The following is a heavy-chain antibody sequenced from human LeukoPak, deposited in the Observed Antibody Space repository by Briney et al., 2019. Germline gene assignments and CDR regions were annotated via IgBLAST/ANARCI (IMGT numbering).Heavy chain of an antibody. CDR2: IKPDGSEK. Sequence: GGSLRLSCAASGLPFSSYWMSWVRQAPGKGLEWVANIKPDGSEKNYVDSVKGRFTISRDNARNSLFLQMNSLRAEDTAVYYCAREEDNADEYLREDYWGQGTLVTVSS. CDR1: GLPFSSYW. CDR3: AREEDNADEYLREDY. J-gene: IGHJ4*02. V-gene: IGHV3-7*01. D-gene: IGHD2/OR15-2a*01.